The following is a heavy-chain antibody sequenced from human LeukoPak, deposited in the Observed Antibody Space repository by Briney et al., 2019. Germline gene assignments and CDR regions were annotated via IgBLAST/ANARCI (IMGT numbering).Heavy chain of an antibody. J-gene: IGHJ5*02. V-gene: IGHV1-69*04. CDR2: IIPTLGIA. CDR3: ARDLRGYSGSYYWFDP. CDR1: GGTFSSYT. Sequence: SVKVSCKASGGTFSSYTISWVRQAPGQGLEWMGRIIPTLGIANYAQKFQGRVTITADKSTSTAYMELSSLRSEDTAVYYCARDLRGYSGSYYWFDPWGQGTLVTVSS. D-gene: IGHD1-26*01.